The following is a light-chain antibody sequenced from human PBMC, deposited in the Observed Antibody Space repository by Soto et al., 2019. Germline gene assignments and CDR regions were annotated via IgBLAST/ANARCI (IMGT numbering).Light chain of an antibody. J-gene: IGLJ3*02. CDR1: SSNIGAGYD. CDR2: GNS. V-gene: IGLV1-40*01. Sequence: QSVLTQPPSVSGAPGQRVTISCTGSSSNIGAGYDVHWYQQLPGTAPKLLISGNSNRPSGVPDRFSGSKSGTSASLAITWLQAEDEADYYCQSYDSSLSALFGGGTKLTVL. CDR3: QSYDSSLSAL.